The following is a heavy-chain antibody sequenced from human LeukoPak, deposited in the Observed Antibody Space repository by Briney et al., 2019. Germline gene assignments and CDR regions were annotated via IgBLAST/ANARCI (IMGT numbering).Heavy chain of an antibody. Sequence: SQTLLLTCAISGDSVSSNSAAWNWIRQSPSRGLEWLGRTYYRSKWYNDYAISLRGRITITPDTPKNQFSLQLNSVTPEDTAVYYCARSHLVPREGYFDYWGQGTLVTVSS. V-gene: IGHV6-1*01. D-gene: IGHD3-10*01. CDR3: ARSHLVPREGYFDY. J-gene: IGHJ4*02. CDR2: TYYRSKWYN. CDR1: GDSVSSNSAA.